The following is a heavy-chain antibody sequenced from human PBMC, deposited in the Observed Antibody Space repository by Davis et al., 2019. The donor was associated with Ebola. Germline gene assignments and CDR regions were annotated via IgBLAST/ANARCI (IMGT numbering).Heavy chain of an antibody. CDR3: ARAGFSSSWADAFDI. CDR2: INHSGST. J-gene: IGHJ3*02. Sequence: MPSETLSLTCAVSGGSISSSNWWSWVRQPPGKGLEWIGEINHSGSTNYNPSLKSRVTISVDTSKNQFSLKLSSVTAADTAVYYCARAGFSSSWADAFDIWGQGTMVTVSS. V-gene: IGHV4-4*02. CDR1: GGSISSSNW. D-gene: IGHD6-13*01.